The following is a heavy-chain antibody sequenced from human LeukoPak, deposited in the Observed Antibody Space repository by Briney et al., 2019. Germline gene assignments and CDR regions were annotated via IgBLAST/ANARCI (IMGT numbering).Heavy chain of an antibody. J-gene: IGHJ5*02. D-gene: IGHD4-11*01. Sequence: PGGSLRLSCAPSGFTLNRYSTNGVPQAPEKGVEWVSYISSSISYIYYADSVKGRVTISRDNAKNSLYLQKNTLRAEGTALYYSARSPSTGTTSGFDPWGQGTMVTVSS. V-gene: IGHV3-21*01. CDR3: ARSPSTGTTSGFDP. CDR1: GFTLNRYS. CDR2: ISSSISYI.